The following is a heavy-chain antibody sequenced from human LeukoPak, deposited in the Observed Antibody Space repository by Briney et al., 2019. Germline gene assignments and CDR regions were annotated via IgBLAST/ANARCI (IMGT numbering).Heavy chain of an antibody. D-gene: IGHD2-15*01. J-gene: IGHJ6*02. CDR3: ARDHSPYGMDV. CDR1: GGTFSSYA. Sequence: ASVRVSCTASGGTFSSYAISWVRQAPGQGLEWMGGIIPIFGTANYAQKFQGRVTITADESTSTAYMELSSLRSEDTAVYYCARDHSPYGMDVWGQGTTVTVSS. V-gene: IGHV1-69*13. CDR2: IIPIFGTA.